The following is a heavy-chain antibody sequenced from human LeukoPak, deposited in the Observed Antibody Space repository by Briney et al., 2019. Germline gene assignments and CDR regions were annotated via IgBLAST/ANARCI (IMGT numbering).Heavy chain of an antibody. V-gene: IGHV1-8*03. Sequence: ASVKVSCKASGYTFTSYDINWVRQATGQGLEWMGWMNPNSGNTGYAQKFQGRVTITRNTSISTACMELSSLRSEDTAVYYCARIVPAALDAFDIWGQGTMVTVSS. D-gene: IGHD2-2*01. CDR2: MNPNSGNT. J-gene: IGHJ3*02. CDR3: ARIVPAALDAFDI. CDR1: GYTFTSYD.